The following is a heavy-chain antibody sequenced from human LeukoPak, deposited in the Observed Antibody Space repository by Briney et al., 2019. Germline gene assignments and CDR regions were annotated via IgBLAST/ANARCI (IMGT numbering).Heavy chain of an antibody. D-gene: IGHD7-27*01. CDR1: GGSISSSTW. J-gene: IGHJ4*02. CDR2: ISHSGTT. Sequence: KPSETLSLTCAVSGGSISSSTWWTWVRQPPGKGLEWFGEISHSGTTNYNPSLKSRVSISVDKSKNQLSLPLNTLTAADTAVYYFATRWVLTGEPHWGQGTLVTVSS. CDR3: ATRWVLTGEPH. V-gene: IGHV4-4*02.